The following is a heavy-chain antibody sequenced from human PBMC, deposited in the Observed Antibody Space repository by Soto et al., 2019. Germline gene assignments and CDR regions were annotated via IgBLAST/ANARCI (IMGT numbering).Heavy chain of an antibody. J-gene: IGHJ4*02. CDR3: ARDPGQDEAMDY. V-gene: IGHV3-33*01. CDR2: IGHDGKNK. CDR1: GFTFSNFG. Sequence: QVQVGESGGGVVQPGRSLRLSCVASGFTFSNFGMHWVGQAPGKGLEWVAVIGHDGKNKYYADSAEGRFTVSRDNSKNTLYLQMDSLTAEDTAVYYCARDPGQDEAMDYWGQGTLVTVST.